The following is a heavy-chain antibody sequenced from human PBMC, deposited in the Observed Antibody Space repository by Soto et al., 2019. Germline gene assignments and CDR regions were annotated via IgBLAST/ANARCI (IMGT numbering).Heavy chain of an antibody. Sequence: EVQLLESGGGLVQPGGSLRLSCAASGFTFGSYAMSWVRQAPGKGLEWVSAISGSGGSTYYADSVKGRFTISRDNSKNTLYLQMNSLRAEDTALYYCAKDTVKDTQYFQHWGQGTLVTVSS. CDR3: AKDTVKDTQYFQH. J-gene: IGHJ1*01. CDR2: ISGSGGST. D-gene: IGHD4-17*01. V-gene: IGHV3-23*01. CDR1: GFTFGSYA.